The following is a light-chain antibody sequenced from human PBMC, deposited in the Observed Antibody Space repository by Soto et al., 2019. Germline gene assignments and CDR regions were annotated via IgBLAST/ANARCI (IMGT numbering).Light chain of an antibody. CDR1: QSVSSNY. CDR3: QQRSNWPIT. V-gene: IGKV3D-20*02. Sequence: EIVMTQSPGTLSLSPGETATLSCRASQSVSSNYVAWFHQKPGQAPRLLIYGASSRATGVPDRFSASGSGTDFTLTISSLEPEDFAVYYCQQRSNWPITFGQGTRLEIK. J-gene: IGKJ5*01. CDR2: GAS.